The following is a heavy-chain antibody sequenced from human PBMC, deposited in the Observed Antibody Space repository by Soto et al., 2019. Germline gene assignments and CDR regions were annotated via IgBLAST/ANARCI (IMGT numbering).Heavy chain of an antibody. Sequence: ETLSLTCTVSGGAIIDTNYYWGWIRQPPGKGLEWVANIKQDGSEKYYVDSVKGRFTISRDNAKNSLYLQMNSLRAEDTAVYYCARDRGSIAARRGLFDYWGQGTLVTVSS. J-gene: IGHJ4*02. V-gene: IGHV3-7*03. CDR1: GGAIIDTNYY. CDR2: IKQDGSEK. CDR3: ARDRGSIAARRGLFDY. D-gene: IGHD6-6*01.